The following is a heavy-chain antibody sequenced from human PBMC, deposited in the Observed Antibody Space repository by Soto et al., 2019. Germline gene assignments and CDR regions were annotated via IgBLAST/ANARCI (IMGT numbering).Heavy chain of an antibody. CDR1: GFTFSSYA. D-gene: IGHD6-19*01. V-gene: IGHV3-23*01. CDR3: AKDRAVAGRSGFDY. J-gene: IGHJ4*02. CDR2: ISGSGGST. Sequence: EVQLLESGGGLVQPGGSLRLSCAASGFTFSSYAMSWVRQAPGKGLEWVSAISGSGGSTYYAEPVKGRFTISRDNSKNTPIHLMNSLRAEDAAVYYYAKDRAVAGRSGFDYWGQGTLVTVSS.